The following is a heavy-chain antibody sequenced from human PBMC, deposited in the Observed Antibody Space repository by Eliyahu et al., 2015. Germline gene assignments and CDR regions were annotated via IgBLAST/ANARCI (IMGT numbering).Heavy chain of an antibody. CDR3: ARQYQLLGPNWFDP. J-gene: IGHJ5*02. D-gene: IGHD2-2*01. CDR1: GGSISSSSYY. CDR2: MYYSGTT. V-gene: IGHV4-39*01. Sequence: QLQLQESGPGLVKPSETLSLTCTVSGGSISSSSYYWGWIRQPPAKGLEWIGTMYYSGTTYHNLSLKSRVTISVDTSKNQFSLKLSSVTAADTAVYYCARQYQLLGPNWFDPWGQGTLVTVSS.